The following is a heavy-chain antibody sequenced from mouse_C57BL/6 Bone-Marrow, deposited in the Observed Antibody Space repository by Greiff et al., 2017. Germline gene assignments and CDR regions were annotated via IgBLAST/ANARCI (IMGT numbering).Heavy chain of an antibody. V-gene: IGHV1-69*01. CDR1: GYTFTSYW. D-gene: IGHD2-3*01. CDR3: ARLGWFFDY. Sequence: QVHLKQSGAELVMPGASVKLSCKASGYTFTSYWMHWVKQRPGQGLEWIGEIDPSDSYTNYNQKFKGKSTLTVDKSSSTAYMQLSSLTSEDSAVYYCARLGWFFDYWGQGTTLTVSS. CDR2: IDPSDSYT. J-gene: IGHJ2*01.